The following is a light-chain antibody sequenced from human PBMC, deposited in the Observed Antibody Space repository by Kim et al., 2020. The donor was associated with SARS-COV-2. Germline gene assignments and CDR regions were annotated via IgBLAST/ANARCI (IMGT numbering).Light chain of an antibody. V-gene: IGKV3-15*01. J-gene: IGKJ4*01. CDR2: DAS. Sequence: SPGARTAPTCSGGRRGTSSLAGYQQKHARAPRRLIYDASTRATGVPARFSGSRSGTEFTLTISSLQYQDYAVYYCQQHNDWPPLTFGGGTKVDIK. CDR3: QQHNDWPPLT. CDR1: RRGTSS.